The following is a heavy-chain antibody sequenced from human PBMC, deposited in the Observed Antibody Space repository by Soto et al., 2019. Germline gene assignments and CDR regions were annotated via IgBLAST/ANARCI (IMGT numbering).Heavy chain of an antibody. CDR2: INSDGSST. J-gene: IGHJ6*03. V-gene: IGHV3-74*01. D-gene: IGHD3-10*01. CDR1: GFTFSSYW. CDR3: AKRSREFNYYYYMDV. Sequence: GGSLRLSCAASGFTFSSYWMHWVRQAPGKGLVWVSRINSDGSSTSYADSVKGRFTISRDNAKNTLYLQMNSLRAEDTAVYYCAKRSREFNYYYYMDVWGKGTTVTVSS.